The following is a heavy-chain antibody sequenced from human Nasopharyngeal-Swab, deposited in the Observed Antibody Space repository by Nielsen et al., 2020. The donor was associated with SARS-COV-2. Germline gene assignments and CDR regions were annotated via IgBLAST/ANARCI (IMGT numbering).Heavy chain of an antibody. V-gene: IGHV4-34*01. CDR2: INHSGST. D-gene: IGHD2-2*01. Sequence: WIRQPPGKGLEWIGEINHSGSTNYNPSLKSRVTISVDTSKNQFSLKLSSVTAADTAVYYCARGSVVPAAPAVGYFDYWGQGTLVTVSS. J-gene: IGHJ4*02. CDR3: ARGSVVPAAPAVGYFDY.